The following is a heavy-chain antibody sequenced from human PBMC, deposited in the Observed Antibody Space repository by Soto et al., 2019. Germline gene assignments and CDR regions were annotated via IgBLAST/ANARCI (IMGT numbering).Heavy chain of an antibody. CDR1: GFIFNSYA. D-gene: IGHD4-4*01. V-gene: IGHV3-23*01. CDR3: ARDPRNLGLDP. CDR2: ITGSGINT. Sequence: GGSLRLSCAASGFIFNSYAMNWVRQAPGKGLEWVSVITGSGINTYYADSVKGRFTISRDNSKNTLYLQMNSLRVEDTAVYYCARDPRNLGLDPWGLGTLVTVSS. J-gene: IGHJ5*02.